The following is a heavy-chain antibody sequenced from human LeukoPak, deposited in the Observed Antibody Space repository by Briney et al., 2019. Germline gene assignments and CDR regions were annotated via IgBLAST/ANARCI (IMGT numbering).Heavy chain of an antibody. V-gene: IGHV3-30*18. J-gene: IGHJ4*02. Sequence: GRSLRLSCAASGFTFSSYGMHWVRQAPGKGLEWVAVISYDGSNKYYADSVKGRFTISRDNSKNTLYLQMNSLRAEDTAVYYCAKDSLPHCSGGSCYSEYWGQGTLVTVSS. CDR3: AKDSLPHCSGGSCYSEY. CDR1: GFTFSSYG. D-gene: IGHD2-15*01. CDR2: ISYDGSNK.